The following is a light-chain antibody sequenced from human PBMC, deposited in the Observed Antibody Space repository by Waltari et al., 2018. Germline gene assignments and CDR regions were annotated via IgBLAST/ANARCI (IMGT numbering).Light chain of an antibody. J-gene: IGKJ1*01. CDR2: GAS. CDR3: QQYGSSPET. Sequence: EIVLTQSPGTLSLSPGERATLSCRASQSVSGSYLAWYQQKPGQAPRLLIYGASNWATGIPDRISGSGSGTDFTLTISRLESEDFAVYYCQQYGSSPETFGPGTKVEAK. V-gene: IGKV3-20*01. CDR1: QSVSGSY.